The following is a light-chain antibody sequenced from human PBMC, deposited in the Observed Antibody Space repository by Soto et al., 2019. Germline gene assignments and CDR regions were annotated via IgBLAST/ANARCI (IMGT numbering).Light chain of an antibody. Sequence: EIVLTQSPATLSLSPGERATLSCRASQSVSSYLAWYQQKPGQATRLLIYDASNRATGIPARFSGSGSGTDFTLTISSPEPEDFAVYYCQQRSNPITFGQGTRLEIK. CDR1: QSVSSY. V-gene: IGKV3-11*01. CDR2: DAS. J-gene: IGKJ5*01. CDR3: QQRSNPIT.